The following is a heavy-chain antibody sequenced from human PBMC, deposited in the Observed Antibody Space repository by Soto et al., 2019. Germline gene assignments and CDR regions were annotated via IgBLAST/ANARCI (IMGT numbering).Heavy chain of an antibody. Sequence: QIQLVQSGAEVKKPGASVKVSCKASGYTFSSYHITWVRQAPGQGLEWMGWISAYNGNTNYAQNHQSRVTMTTDPSTSTAYMELSSLRSDDTAVYSCARDLPPVDYWGQGTLVTVSS. J-gene: IGHJ4*02. CDR3: ARDLPPVDY. V-gene: IGHV1-18*01. CDR2: ISAYNGNT. CDR1: GYTFSSYH.